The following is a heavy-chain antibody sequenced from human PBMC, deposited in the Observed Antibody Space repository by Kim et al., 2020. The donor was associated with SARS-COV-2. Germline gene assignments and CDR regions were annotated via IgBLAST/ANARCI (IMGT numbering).Heavy chain of an antibody. J-gene: IGHJ6*02. V-gene: IGHV3-49*03. CDR1: GFSFGDYA. Sequence: GGSLRLSCTASGFSFGDYAMYWFRQAPGKGLEWVGLTRSTTFGATTEYAAIVKGRFIISRDDSRSIAYLQMNSLKIDDTAVYYCAKGRIEQMDYYYYALDVWGHGTTVTVSS. D-gene: IGHD5-18*01. CDR2: TRSTTFGATT. CDR3: AKGRIEQMDYYYYALDV.